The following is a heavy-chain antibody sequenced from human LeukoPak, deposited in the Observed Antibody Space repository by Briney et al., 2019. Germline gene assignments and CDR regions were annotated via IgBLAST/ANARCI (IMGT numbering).Heavy chain of an antibody. V-gene: IGHV3-33*01. Sequence: PGGSLRLSCAASGFTFSSYGMHWVRQAPGKGLEWVAVIWYDGRNKHYADSVKGRFTISRDNARNTLFLQMNSLRAEDTAVYYCARGPSNRHFDYWGQGTLVTVSS. CDR2: IWYDGRNK. CDR3: ARGPSNRHFDY. D-gene: IGHD2/OR15-2a*01. J-gene: IGHJ4*02. CDR1: GFTFSSYG.